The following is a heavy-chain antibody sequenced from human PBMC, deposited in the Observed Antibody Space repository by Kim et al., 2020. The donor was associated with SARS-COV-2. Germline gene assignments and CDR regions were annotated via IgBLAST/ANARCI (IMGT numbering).Heavy chain of an antibody. J-gene: IGHJ6*02. CDR1: GFTFSDYY. Sequence: GGSLRLSCAASGFTFSDYYMSWIRQAPGKGLEWVSYISSSSSYTNYADSVKGRFTISRDNAKNSLYLQMNSLRAEDTAVYYCARYTAMVQHYYYYGMDVWGQGTTVTVSS. CDR2: ISSSSSYT. CDR3: ARYTAMVQHYYYYGMDV. V-gene: IGHV3-11*03. D-gene: IGHD5-18*01.